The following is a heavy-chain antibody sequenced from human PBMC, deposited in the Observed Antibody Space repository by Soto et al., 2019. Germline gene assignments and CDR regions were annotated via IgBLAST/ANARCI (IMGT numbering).Heavy chain of an antibody. Sequence: GASLKISCKGTEYSFTNYWIGWVRQMPGKGLEWMGIIYPGDSDTRNSPSFQGQVTISADKSISTAYLQWSSLKASDTAMYYCAIRLATINAFYYVMACCGQGTTVTVSS. CDR1: EYSFTNYW. D-gene: IGHD5-12*01. CDR3: AIRLATINAFYYVMAC. CDR2: IYPGDSDT. V-gene: IGHV5-51*01. J-gene: IGHJ6*02.